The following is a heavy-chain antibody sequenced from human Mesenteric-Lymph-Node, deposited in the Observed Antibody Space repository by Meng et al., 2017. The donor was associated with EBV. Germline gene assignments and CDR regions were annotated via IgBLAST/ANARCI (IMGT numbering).Heavy chain of an antibody. CDR2: IYSCGST. D-gene: IGHD6-19*01. V-gene: IGHV3-53*01. CDR3: VKDLAVAGT. J-gene: IGHJ5*02. Sequence: EVQLVESGGGLIQPGGSLSLSCAASGFTVRSNYMSWVRQAPGKGLEWVSVIYSCGSTYYADSVKGRFTISRDNSKNTLYLQMNSLGVGDTAVYYCVKDLAVAGTWGQGTLVTVSS. CDR1: GFTVRSNY.